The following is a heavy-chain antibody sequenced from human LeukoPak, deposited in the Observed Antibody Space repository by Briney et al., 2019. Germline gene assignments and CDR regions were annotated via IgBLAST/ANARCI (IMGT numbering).Heavy chain of an antibody. D-gene: IGHD1-26*01. CDR3: AKGGGVGATTYYFDY. Sequence: PGGSLRLSCAASGFTFDNYAMPWVRQAPGKGLEWVSGISWNSGSIGYADSVKGRFTISRDNAKNSLYLQMNSLRAEDTALYYCAKGGGVGATTYYFDYWGQGTLVTVSS. V-gene: IGHV3-9*01. J-gene: IGHJ4*02. CDR2: ISWNSGSI. CDR1: GFTFDNYA.